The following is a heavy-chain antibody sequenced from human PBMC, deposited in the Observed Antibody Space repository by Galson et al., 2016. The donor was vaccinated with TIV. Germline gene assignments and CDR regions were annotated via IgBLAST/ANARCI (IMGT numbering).Heavy chain of an antibody. CDR3: TRQLLSESSVGFDI. CDR2: IKRDDSEK. Sequence: SLRLSCAASGFSFSSYWMTWVRQAPGKGLEWVANIKRDDSEKYYVDSVKGRFTISRDNAKNSLYLQMNSLTAEDTAVYYCTRQLLSESSVGFDIWGQGTQVTVSS. CDR1: GFSFSSYW. D-gene: IGHD3-10*01. J-gene: IGHJ3*02. V-gene: IGHV3-7*01.